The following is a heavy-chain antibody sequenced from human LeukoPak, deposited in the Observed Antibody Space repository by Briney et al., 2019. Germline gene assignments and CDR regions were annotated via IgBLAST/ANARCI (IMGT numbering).Heavy chain of an antibody. J-gene: IGHJ4*02. CDR1: RITSTYW. CDR2: IKQDGSAK. Sequence: GGSLRLSCAASRITSTYWMSWVRQAPGEGLEWVANIKQDGSAKYYVDSVKSRFIISRDNAKKSLFLQMNSLRAEDTAVYYCASSFSDDFWSGHFWGQGTLVTVSS. D-gene: IGHD3-3*01. CDR3: ASSFSDDFWSGHF. V-gene: IGHV3-7*01.